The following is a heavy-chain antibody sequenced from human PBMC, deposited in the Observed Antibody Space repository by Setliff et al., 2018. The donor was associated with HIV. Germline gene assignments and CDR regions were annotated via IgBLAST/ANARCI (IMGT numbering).Heavy chain of an antibody. V-gene: IGHV1-3*01. CDR1: GYTFSNYA. J-gene: IGHJ5*02. Sequence: GASVKVSCKASGYTFSNYAIHWVRQAPGQRLEWMGWINAGSGNTKYSQRFQGRVTITRDTSASTAYLELSSLRSEDTAVYYCARPVVGTGFDPWGQGTLVTVSS. CDR3: ARPVVGTGFDP. CDR2: INAGSGNT. D-gene: IGHD2-15*01.